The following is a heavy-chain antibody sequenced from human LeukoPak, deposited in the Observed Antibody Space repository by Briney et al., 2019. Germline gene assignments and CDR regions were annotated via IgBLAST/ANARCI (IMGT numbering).Heavy chain of an antibody. CDR1: GFTFSDYY. D-gene: IGHD2-15*01. CDR2: ISSSGSTI. J-gene: IGHJ4*02. V-gene: IGHV3-11*04. Sequence: GGSLRLSCAASGFTFSDYYMSWIRQAPGKGLEWVSYISSSGSTIYYADSVKGRFTISRDNAKNSLYLQMNSLRAEDTAVYYCVLLDSYCSGGSCYRVDYWGQGTLVTVSS. CDR3: VLLDSYCSGGSCYRVDY.